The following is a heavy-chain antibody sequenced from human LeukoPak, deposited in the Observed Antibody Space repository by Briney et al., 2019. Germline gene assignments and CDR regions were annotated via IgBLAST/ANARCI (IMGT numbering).Heavy chain of an antibody. J-gene: IGHJ3*02. D-gene: IGHD6-13*01. CDR1: GYTFTSYG. CDR2: ISAYNGNT. Sequence: ASVTVSCKASGYTFTSYGISWVRQAPGQGLAWMGWISAYNGNTNYAQKLQGRVTMTTDTSTSTAYMELRSLRSDDTAVYYCARVRDSSSWTDAFDIWGQGTMVTVSS. CDR3: ARVRDSSSWTDAFDI. V-gene: IGHV1-18*01.